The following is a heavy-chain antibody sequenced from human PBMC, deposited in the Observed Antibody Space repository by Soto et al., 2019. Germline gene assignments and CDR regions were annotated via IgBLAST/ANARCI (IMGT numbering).Heavy chain of an antibody. CDR2: IIPIFGTA. D-gene: IGHD6-19*01. Sequence: QVQLVQSGAEVKKPGSSVKVSCKASGGTFSSYAISWVRQAPGQGLEWMGGIIPIFGTANYAQKSQGRVTITADESTSTAYMELSSLRSEDTAVYYCASGYSSGWYRGNWFDPWGQGTLVTVSS. CDR3: ASGYSSGWYRGNWFDP. V-gene: IGHV1-69*01. CDR1: GGTFSSYA. J-gene: IGHJ5*02.